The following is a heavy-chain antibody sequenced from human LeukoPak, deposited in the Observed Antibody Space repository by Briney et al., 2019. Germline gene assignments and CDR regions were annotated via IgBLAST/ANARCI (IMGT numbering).Heavy chain of an antibody. CDR2: ILTSGST. Sequence: PSETLSLTCTVSGGSISSYHWSWARQPPGKGLEWIGYILTSGSTNYNPSLKSRVSISVDTSKNQFSLKLSSVTAEDTAVYYCARVRVSGSYLYYFDNWGQGTLVTVSS. D-gene: IGHD1-26*01. CDR1: GGSISSYH. CDR3: ARVRVSGSYLYYFDN. V-gene: IGHV4-4*09. J-gene: IGHJ4*02.